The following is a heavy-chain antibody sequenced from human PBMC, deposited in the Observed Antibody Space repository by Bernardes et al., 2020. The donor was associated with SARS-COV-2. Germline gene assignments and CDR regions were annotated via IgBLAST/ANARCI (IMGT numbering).Heavy chain of an antibody. D-gene: IGHD6-19*01. V-gene: IGHV3-48*03. J-gene: IGHJ4*02. Sequence: GGSLRLSCAASGFTFSSYEMNWVRQAPGKGLEWVSYISNSGSVIFYADSVKGRFTISRDNAKNSLYLQMNSLRAEDTAVYYCARRTAVAGIDWGQGTLVTVSS. CDR2: ISNSGSVI. CDR1: GFTFSSYE. CDR3: ARRTAVAGID.